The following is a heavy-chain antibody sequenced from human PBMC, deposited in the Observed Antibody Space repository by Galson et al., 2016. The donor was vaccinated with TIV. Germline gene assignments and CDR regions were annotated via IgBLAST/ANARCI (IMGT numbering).Heavy chain of an antibody. CDR2: IVPLFRTT. D-gene: IGHD5-18*01. Sequence: SVKVSCKASGDTFSSYVFNWVRLAPGQGLEWMGGIVPLFRTTNYAQKFQGRVTITADESTNTAYMELNSLRSGDAAVYYCASDRNTAFDTYHCYYGMDVWGQGTTVTVSS. CDR3: ASDRNTAFDTYHCYYGMDV. CDR1: GDTFSSYV. J-gene: IGHJ6*02. V-gene: IGHV1-69*13.